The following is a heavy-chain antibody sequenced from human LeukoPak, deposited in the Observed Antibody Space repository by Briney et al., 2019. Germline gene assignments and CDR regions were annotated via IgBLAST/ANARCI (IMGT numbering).Heavy chain of an antibody. D-gene: IGHD3-22*01. CDR2: IHYSGRT. CDR3: ARLLDNDSSGDPDTFDM. Sequence: PSETLSLTCSVSGGSISRHFWSWIRQPPGKGLEWIAFIHYSGRTKYNPSLQSRVTISMDTSENNFSLKLTSVTAADTAVYYCARLLDNDSSGDPDTFDMWGQGTVVTVSS. CDR1: GGSISRHF. J-gene: IGHJ3*02. V-gene: IGHV4-59*11.